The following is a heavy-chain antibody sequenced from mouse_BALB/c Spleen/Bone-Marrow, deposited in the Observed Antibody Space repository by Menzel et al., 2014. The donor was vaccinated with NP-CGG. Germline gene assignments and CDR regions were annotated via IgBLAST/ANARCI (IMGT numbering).Heavy chain of an antibody. Sequence: LVESGADLVKPGASVKMSCKASGYTFTSYWMHWVKQRPGQGLEWIGVLDPSDSYTTYNQKFKGKATLTVDTSSNTAYMQLSSLTSEDSAVYYCTRGANPYYYTMDYWGQGTSVTVSS. D-gene: IGHD4-1*01. CDR3: TRGANPYYYTMDY. V-gene: IGHV1S127*01. CDR1: GYTFTSYW. J-gene: IGHJ4*01. CDR2: LDPSDSYT.